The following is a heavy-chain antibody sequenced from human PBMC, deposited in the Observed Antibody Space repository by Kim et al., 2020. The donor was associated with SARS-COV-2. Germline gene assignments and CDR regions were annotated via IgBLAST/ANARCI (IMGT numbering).Heavy chain of an antibody. V-gene: IGHV4-34*01. J-gene: IGHJ6*02. Sequence: SETLSLTCAVYGGSFSGYYWSWIRQPPGKGLEWIGEINHSGSTNYNPSLKSRVTISVDTSKNQFSLKLSSVTAADTAVYYCARAQFEPVDTATKEYYYYGMDVWGQGTTVTVSS. CDR1: GGSFSGYY. CDR3: ARAQFEPVDTATKEYYYYGMDV. D-gene: IGHD5-18*01. CDR2: INHSGST.